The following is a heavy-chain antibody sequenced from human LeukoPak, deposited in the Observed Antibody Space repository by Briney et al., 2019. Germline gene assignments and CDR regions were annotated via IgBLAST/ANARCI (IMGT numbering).Heavy chain of an antibody. CDR1: GFTFNNYA. D-gene: IGHD5-24*01. Sequence: GGSLRLSCAASGFTFNNYAMNWVRQAPGKGLEWVAAVTGPADTTYYADSVKGRFTISRDSFKDTLYLQMNRLGAEDTALYYCAKGAAIDHWGQETLVTVSS. CDR2: VTGPADTT. CDR3: AKGAAIDH. J-gene: IGHJ4*02. V-gene: IGHV3-23*01.